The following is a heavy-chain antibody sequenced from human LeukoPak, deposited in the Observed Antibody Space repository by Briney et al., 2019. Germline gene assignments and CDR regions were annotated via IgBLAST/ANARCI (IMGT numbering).Heavy chain of an antibody. Sequence: SQTLSLTCSVSGGSIHSGDYYWNWIRQPAGKGLEWIGRIYTSGSANYNPSLKSRVTISVDTSRNQFSLQLSSVTAADTAVYYCASFDSSGYYLDYWGQGTLVTVSS. D-gene: IGHD3-22*01. CDR1: GGSIHSGDYY. CDR2: IYTSGSA. V-gene: IGHV4-61*02. J-gene: IGHJ4*02. CDR3: ASFDSSGYYLDY.